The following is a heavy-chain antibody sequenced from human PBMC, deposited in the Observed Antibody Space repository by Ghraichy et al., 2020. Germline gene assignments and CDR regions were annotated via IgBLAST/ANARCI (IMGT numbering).Heavy chain of an antibody. CDR2: INGDGRGI. Sequence: GGSLRLSCAASGFTFSTNWMHWVRQAPGKGLVWVSRINGDGRGISYADSVQGRFTISRDNAKNTLYLQMNSLRAEDTAVYYCVRDNGWDRAILTTHWYFDLWGHGTLVTVSS. CDR1: GFTFSTNW. V-gene: IGHV3-74*01. CDR3: VRDNGWDRAILTTHWYFDL. D-gene: IGHD5-18*01. J-gene: IGHJ2*01.